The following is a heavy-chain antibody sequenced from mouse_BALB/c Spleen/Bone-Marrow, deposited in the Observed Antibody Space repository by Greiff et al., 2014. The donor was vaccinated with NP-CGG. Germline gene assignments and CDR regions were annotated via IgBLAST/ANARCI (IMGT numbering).Heavy chain of an antibody. V-gene: IGHV5-6*02. J-gene: IGHJ4*01. Sequence: DVQLQESGGDLVKPGGPLKLSCAASGFTFSSYGMSWVRQTPDKRLEWVATINSGGVNTYYIDSVKGRFTISRDNAKNTLYLQMSSLKSEDTAMYHCARRGNWDGRSAMDYWGQGTSVTVSS. D-gene: IGHD4-1*01. CDR2: INSGGVNT. CDR3: ARRGNWDGRSAMDY. CDR1: GFTFSSYG.